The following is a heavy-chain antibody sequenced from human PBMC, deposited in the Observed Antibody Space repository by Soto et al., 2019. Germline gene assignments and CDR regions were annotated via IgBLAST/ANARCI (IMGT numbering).Heavy chain of an antibody. CDR2: INWNGGST. J-gene: IGHJ4*02. CDR3: ARAGRAVAGPFDY. V-gene: IGHV3-20*04. Sequence: GGSLRLSCAASGFTFSNAWMNWVRQAPGKGLEWVSGINWNGGSTGYADSVKGRFTISRDNAKNSLYLQMNSLRAEDTALYYCARAGRAVAGPFDYWGQGTLVTVSS. D-gene: IGHD6-19*01. CDR1: GFTFSNAW.